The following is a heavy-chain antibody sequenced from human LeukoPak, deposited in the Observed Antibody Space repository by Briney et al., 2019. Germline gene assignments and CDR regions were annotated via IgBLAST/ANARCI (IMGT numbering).Heavy chain of an antibody. V-gene: IGHV3-11*01. CDR3: ARDDHYGSVY. Sequence: PGGSLRLSCAASGFSFSDYYMGWIRQAPGKGLEWVSYISSSANTIYYADSVKGRFSISRDNAKNSLYLQMNSLRAEDTAVYYCARDDHYGSVYWGQGTLVTVSS. D-gene: IGHD3-10*01. CDR1: GFSFSDYY. J-gene: IGHJ4*02. CDR2: ISSSANTI.